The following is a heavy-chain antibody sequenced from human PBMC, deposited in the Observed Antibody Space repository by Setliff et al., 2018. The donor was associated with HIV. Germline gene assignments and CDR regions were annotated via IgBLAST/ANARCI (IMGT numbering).Heavy chain of an antibody. D-gene: IGHD2-15*01. CDR1: GGTLSSYA. CDR3: ARFIVPHRFTGGPLDY. V-gene: IGHV1-69*13. Sequence: SVKVSCKASGGTLSSYAISWVRQAPGQGLEWMGGIIPIFGTSNFAQKFQGRVTITADESTGTAYMELSSLRSEDTAVYYCARFIVPHRFTGGPLDYWGQGTLVTVSS. CDR2: IIPIFGTS. J-gene: IGHJ4*02.